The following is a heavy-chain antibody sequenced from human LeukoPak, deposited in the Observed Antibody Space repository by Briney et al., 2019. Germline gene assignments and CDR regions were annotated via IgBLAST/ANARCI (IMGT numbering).Heavy chain of an antibody. Sequence: GGSLRLSCAASGFTFSSYSMNWVRQAPGKGLEWVSHISSSSSTIYYADSVKGRFTISRDNAKNSLYLQMNSLRAEDTAVYYCARVRSSPGDNNWNDGNWFDPWGQGTLVTVSS. CDR3: ARVRSSPGDNNWNDGNWFDP. CDR2: ISSSSSTI. V-gene: IGHV3-48*01. D-gene: IGHD1-20*01. J-gene: IGHJ5*02. CDR1: GFTFSSYS.